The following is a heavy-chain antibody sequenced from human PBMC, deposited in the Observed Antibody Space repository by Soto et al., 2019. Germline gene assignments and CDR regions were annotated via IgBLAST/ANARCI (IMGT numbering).Heavy chain of an antibody. Sequence: QVQLVESGGGVVQPGRSLRLSCAASGFTFNNYAIHWVRQAPGKGLEWVAVISYDGSNKYYADSVKGRFTISRDNSKNTLYLQMNSLRAEETAVYYCATEKGNYFDSSGPFDYWAQGTLVTVSS. V-gene: IGHV3-30-3*01. J-gene: IGHJ4*02. CDR1: GFTFNNYA. CDR2: ISYDGSNK. CDR3: ATEKGNYFDSSGPFDY. D-gene: IGHD3-22*01.